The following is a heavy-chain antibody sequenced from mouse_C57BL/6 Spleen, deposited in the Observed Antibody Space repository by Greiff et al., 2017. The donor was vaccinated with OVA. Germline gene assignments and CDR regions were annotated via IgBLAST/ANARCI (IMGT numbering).Heavy chain of an antibody. CDR2: IWRGGST. D-gene: IGHD1-1*01. CDR3: AKGGAVVAKDYFDY. Sequence: VQLQQSGPGLVQPSQSLSITCTVSGFSLTSYGVHWVRQSPGKGLEWLGVIWRGGSTDYNAAFMSRLSITKDNSKSQVFFKMNSLQADDTAIYDCAKGGAVVAKDYFDYWGQGTTLTVSS. V-gene: IGHV2-5*01. CDR1: GFSLTSYG. J-gene: IGHJ2*01.